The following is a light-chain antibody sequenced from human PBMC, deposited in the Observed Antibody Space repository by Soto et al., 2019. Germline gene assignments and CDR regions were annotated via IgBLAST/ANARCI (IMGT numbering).Light chain of an antibody. J-gene: IGKJ3*01. V-gene: IGKV3-15*01. CDR3: QQYERGFT. Sequence: EIVMTQSPATLSVSPGESATLSCRASQSVRSNLAWYQQKRGQPPRLLIYGASTRATGVPARFSGSGSGTEFTLTISSLQSEDFAVYYCQQYERGFTFGPGTKVDIK. CDR2: GAS. CDR1: QSVRSN.